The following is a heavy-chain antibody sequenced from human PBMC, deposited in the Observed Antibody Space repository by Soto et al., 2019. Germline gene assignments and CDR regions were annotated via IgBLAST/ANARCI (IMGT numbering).Heavy chain of an antibody. CDR2: ISGSGGST. CDR1: GFTFSSYA. J-gene: IGHJ4*02. D-gene: IGHD5-12*01. V-gene: IGHV3-23*01. Sequence: GGSLRLSCAASGFTFSSYAINWVRQAPGKGLEWVSAISGSGGSTYYADSVKGRFTISRDNSKNTLYLQMNSLRAEDTAVYYCAEVDEYYFDYWGQGTLVTVSS. CDR3: AEVDEYYFDY.